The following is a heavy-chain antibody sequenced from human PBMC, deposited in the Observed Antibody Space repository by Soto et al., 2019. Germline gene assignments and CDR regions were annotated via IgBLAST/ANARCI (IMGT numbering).Heavy chain of an antibody. D-gene: IGHD3-3*01. CDR3: APEWLYPRRVRY. V-gene: IGHV4-59*01. CDR1: GGSISSYY. Sequence: QVQLQESGPGLVKPSETLSLTCTVSGGSISSYYWSWIRQPPGKGLEWIGYIYYSGSTNYNPSLKSRVTISVDTSKNQFSLKPSSVTAARPALFYCAPEWLYPRRVRYWGQGTLVTVSS. J-gene: IGHJ4*02. CDR2: IYYSGST.